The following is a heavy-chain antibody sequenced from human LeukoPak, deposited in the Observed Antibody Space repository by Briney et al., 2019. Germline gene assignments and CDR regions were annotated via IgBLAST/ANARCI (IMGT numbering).Heavy chain of an antibody. J-gene: IGHJ4*02. CDR2: IIPILGIA. CDR1: GGTFSSYA. CDR3: ARAGSFMPGIEENFDY. D-gene: IGHD2-2*01. V-gene: IGHV1-69*04. Sequence: ASVKVSCKASGGTFSSYAISWVRQAPGQGLEWMGRIIPILGIANYAQKFQGRVTITADKSTSTAYMELSSLRSEDTAVYYCARAGSFMPGIEENFDYWGQGTLVTVSS.